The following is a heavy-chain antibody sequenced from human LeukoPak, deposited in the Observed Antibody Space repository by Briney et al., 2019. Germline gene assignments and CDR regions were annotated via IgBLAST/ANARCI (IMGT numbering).Heavy chain of an antibody. V-gene: IGHV4-4*02. Sequence: SETLSLTCAVSGGSISSSNWWSWVRQPPGKGLEWIGEIYHSGGTNYNPSLKSRVTISVDKSKNQFSLKLSSVTAADTAVYYCARLQKRITMVRGVDWFDPWGQGTLVTVSS. CDR2: IYHSGGT. CDR3: ARLQKRITMVRGVDWFDP. CDR1: GGSISSSNW. D-gene: IGHD3-10*01. J-gene: IGHJ5*02.